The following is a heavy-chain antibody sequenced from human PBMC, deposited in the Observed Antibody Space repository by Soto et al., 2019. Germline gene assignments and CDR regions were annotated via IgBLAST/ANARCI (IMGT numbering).Heavy chain of an antibody. D-gene: IGHD2-2*01. CDR3: AKDGGYCSSTSCYVGY. CDR2: ISGSGGST. Sequence: GGSLRLSCAASGFTFSSYAMSWVRQAPGKGLEWVSAISGSGGSTYYADSVKGRFTISRDNSKNTLYLQMNSLRAEDTAVYYCAKDGGYCSSTSCYVGYWGQGTLVTVSS. V-gene: IGHV3-23*01. J-gene: IGHJ4*02. CDR1: GFTFSSYA.